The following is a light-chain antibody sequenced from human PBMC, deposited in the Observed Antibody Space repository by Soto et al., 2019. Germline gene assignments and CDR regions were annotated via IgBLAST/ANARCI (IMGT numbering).Light chain of an antibody. Sequence: HSALTQPASVSGSLGQSITISCTGTSSDVGSYNIVSWYQQHPGKVPKLIIYEGSSRPSGVSNRFSGSKSGNTAALTISGLQAEDEADYYCCSYAGSSNWVFGGGTKVTVL. J-gene: IGLJ3*02. CDR2: EGS. CDR3: CSYAGSSNWV. CDR1: SSDVGSYNI. V-gene: IGLV2-23*01.